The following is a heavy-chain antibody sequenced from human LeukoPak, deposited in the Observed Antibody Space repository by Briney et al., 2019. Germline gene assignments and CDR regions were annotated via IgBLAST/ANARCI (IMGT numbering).Heavy chain of an antibody. V-gene: IGHV4-59*08. CDR2: ISYSRST. D-gene: IGHD6-13*01. J-gene: IGHJ6*02. CDR1: GGSISSNF. CDR3: ARQRGIAAAGTNSYYYYYGMDV. Sequence: PSDTLSLTCSVSGGSISSNFWSWIRQPPGKGLELIGYISYSRSTKYTPSLKSRVTISVDASKNQFSLKLSSVTAADTAVYYCARQRGIAAAGTNSYYYYYGMDVWGQGTTVTVSS.